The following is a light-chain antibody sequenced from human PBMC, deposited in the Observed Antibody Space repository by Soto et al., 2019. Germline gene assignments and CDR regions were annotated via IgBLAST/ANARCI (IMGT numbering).Light chain of an antibody. CDR3: CSYAGIYTVV. V-gene: IGLV2-11*02. CDR1: SSDVGGYNY. CDR2: DVS. J-gene: IGLJ2*01. Sequence: QSALTQPRSVSGSPGQSVTISCTGTSSDVGGYNYVSWYHQHPGKAPKLMIYDVSKRPSGGPDRFSGSKSGNTASLTISRLQAEDEANYYCCSYAGIYTVVFGGGTKLTVL.